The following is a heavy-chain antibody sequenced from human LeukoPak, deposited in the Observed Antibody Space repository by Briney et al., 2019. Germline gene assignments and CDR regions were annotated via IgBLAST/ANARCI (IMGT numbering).Heavy chain of an antibody. V-gene: IGHV3-43*02. CDR3: AKVAYDSSGCGLLFFDY. Sequence: GGSLRLSCAASGFTFNDYAMHWVRQAPGRGLEWVSLISGSGHTTYYADSVKGRFTVSRDNSKDSLYLQMNRLRTEDTALYYCAKVAYDSSGCGLLFFDYWGQGTLVTVSS. D-gene: IGHD3-22*01. J-gene: IGHJ4*02. CDR1: GFTFNDYA. CDR2: ISGSGHTT.